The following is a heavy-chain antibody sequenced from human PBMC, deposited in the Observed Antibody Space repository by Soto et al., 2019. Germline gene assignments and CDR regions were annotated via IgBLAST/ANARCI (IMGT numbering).Heavy chain of an antibody. CDR3: AREPLSTTRTYYGMDV. CDR2: ISYDGSNK. D-gene: IGHD2-2*01. V-gene: IGHV3-30-3*01. Sequence: GGSLRLSCAASGFTFSNYAMHWVRQAPGKGLEWVAVISYDGSNKYYADSVKGRLTIPRDNSNNTLYLQMNSLRAEDTAVYYCAREPLSTTRTYYGMDVWGQGTTVTVSS. CDR1: GFTFSNYA. J-gene: IGHJ6*02.